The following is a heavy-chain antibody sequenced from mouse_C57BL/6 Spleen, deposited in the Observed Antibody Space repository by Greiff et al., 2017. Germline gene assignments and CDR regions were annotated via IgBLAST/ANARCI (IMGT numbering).Heavy chain of an antibody. D-gene: IGHD1-1*01. CDR3: AREDYGSSLDC. V-gene: IGHV5-17*01. Sequence: EVKLMESGGGLVKPGGSLKLSCAASGFTFSDYGMHWVRQAPEKGLEWVAYISSGSSTIYYADTVKGRFTISRDNAKTTLFLQMTSLRSEDTAMYYCAREDYGSSLDCWGQGTTLTVSS. J-gene: IGHJ2*01. CDR1: GFTFSDYG. CDR2: ISSGSSTI.